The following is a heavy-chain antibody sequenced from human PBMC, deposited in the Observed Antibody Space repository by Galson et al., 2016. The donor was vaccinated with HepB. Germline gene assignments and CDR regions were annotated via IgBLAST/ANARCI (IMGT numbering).Heavy chain of an antibody. CDR1: GFTLSGYN. Sequence: SLRLSCAASGFTLSGYNMNWVRQTPGKGLEWVSSISSSSSYIHYADSVKGRLTISRDNANNSLYLQMSSLRAEDTALYYCARDLSWSGEPHFDYWGQGTLVTVSS. J-gene: IGHJ4*02. CDR3: ARDLSWSGEPHFDY. CDR2: ISSSSSYI. D-gene: IGHD7-27*01. V-gene: IGHV3-21*01.